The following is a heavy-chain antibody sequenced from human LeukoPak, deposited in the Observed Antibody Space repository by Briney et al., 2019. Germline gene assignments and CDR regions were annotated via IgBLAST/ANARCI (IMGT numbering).Heavy chain of an antibody. CDR2: IRYDGSNK. D-gene: IGHD2-15*01. J-gene: IGHJ4*02. CDR1: GFTFSIYN. V-gene: IGHV3-30*02. CDR3: AKHGLPLVVISAPLDY. Sequence: PGGSLRLSCATSGFTFSIYNMNWVRQAPGKGLEWVAFIRYDGSNKYYADSVKGRFTISRDNSKNTVYLQMNSLRAEDTAVYYCAKHGLPLVVISAPLDYWGQGTLVTVAS.